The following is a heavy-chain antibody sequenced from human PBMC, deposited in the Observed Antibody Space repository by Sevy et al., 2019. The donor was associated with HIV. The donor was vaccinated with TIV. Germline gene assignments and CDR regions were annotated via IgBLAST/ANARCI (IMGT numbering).Heavy chain of an antibody. CDR3: ARPLYSGSPKTPFDY. V-gene: IGHV3-48*01. CDR2: ISSSSSTI. D-gene: IGHD1-26*01. J-gene: IGHJ4*02. Sequence: GGSLRLSCAASGFTFSSYSMNWVRQAPGKGLEWVSYISSSSSTIYYADSVKGRFTISRDNAKNSLYLQMNSLRAEDTAVYYCARPLYSGSPKTPFDYWGQGTLVTVSS. CDR1: GFTFSSYS.